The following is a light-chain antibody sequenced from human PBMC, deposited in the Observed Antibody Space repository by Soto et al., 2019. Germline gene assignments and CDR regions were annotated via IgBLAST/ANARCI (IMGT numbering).Light chain of an antibody. Sequence: QSVLTQPPSVSGAPGKRVTISCTGSRSNIGAGYDVHWYQQLPGTAPKLLIYGNSNRPSGVPDRFSGSKSGPSASLAITGLQAEDEADYYCQSYDSSLSGSVFGGGTKLTVL. CDR3: QSYDSSLSGSV. CDR1: RSNIGAGYD. V-gene: IGLV1-40*01. CDR2: GNS. J-gene: IGLJ3*02.